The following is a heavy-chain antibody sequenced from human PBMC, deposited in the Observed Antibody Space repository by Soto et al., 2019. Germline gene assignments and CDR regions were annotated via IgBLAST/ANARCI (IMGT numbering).Heavy chain of an antibody. Sequence: PSETLSLTCTVSGGSISSSSYYWGWIRQPPGKGLEWIGSIYYSGSTYYNPSLKSRVTISVDTSKNQFSLKLSSVTAADTAVYYCARGGWRHIDYWGQGTLVTVSS. CDR2: IYYSGST. CDR1: GGSISSSSYY. V-gene: IGHV4-39*07. CDR3: ARGGWRHIDY. D-gene: IGHD3-3*01. J-gene: IGHJ4*02.